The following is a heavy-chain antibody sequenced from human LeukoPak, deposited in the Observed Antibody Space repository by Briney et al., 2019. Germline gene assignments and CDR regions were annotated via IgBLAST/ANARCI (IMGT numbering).Heavy chain of an antibody. CDR3: TRGKYSGFDI. CDR2: TYLRSKWYN. Sequence: SQTLSLTCAISGDSVVTNYAAWNWIRQYPSGGLEWLGRTYLRSKWYNEYAESVKSRITINPDTSRNHFSLQLNSVIPEDTAVYYCTRGKYSGFDIWGQGTMVTVSS. J-gene: IGHJ3*02. D-gene: IGHD2-21*01. V-gene: IGHV6-1*01. CDR1: GDSVVTNYAA.